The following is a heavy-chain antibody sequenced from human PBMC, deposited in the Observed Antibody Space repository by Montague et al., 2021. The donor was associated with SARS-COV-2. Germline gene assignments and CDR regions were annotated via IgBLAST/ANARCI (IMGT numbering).Heavy chain of an antibody. CDR1: GFTVSSTY. V-gene: IGHV3-66*01. CDR2: IYSSGDT. CDR3: ASGMFDT. J-gene: IGHJ5*02. Sequence: SLRLSCAASGFTVSSTYMSWVRQAPGEGLEWISVIYSSGDTYHADSMKDRFTISRDNSKNTVYLQMHILRAEDTAVYYCASGMFDTWGQGTLVTVSS.